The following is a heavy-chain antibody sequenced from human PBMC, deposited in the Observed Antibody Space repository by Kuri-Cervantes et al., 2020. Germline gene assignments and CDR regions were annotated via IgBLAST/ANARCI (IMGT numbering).Heavy chain of an antibody. D-gene: IGHD3-10*01. Sequence: GSLRLSCTVSGGSISSSSYYWGWIRQPPGKGLEWIGSIYYSGSTYYNPSLKSRVTISVDTSKNQFSLKLSSVTAADTAVYYCATKVRYYWFDPWGQGTLVTVSS. J-gene: IGHJ5*02. CDR2: IYYSGST. CDR3: ATKVRYYWFDP. V-gene: IGHV4-39*01. CDR1: GGSISSSSYY.